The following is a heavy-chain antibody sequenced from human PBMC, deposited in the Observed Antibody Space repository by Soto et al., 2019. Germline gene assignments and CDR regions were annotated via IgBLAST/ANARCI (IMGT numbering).Heavy chain of an antibody. CDR2: IEQDGSET. CDR1: GFTFSSYA. J-gene: IGHJ3*01. CDR3: ASLRVI. V-gene: IGHV3-7*05. Sequence: GGSLRLSCAASGFTFSSYAMSWVRQAPGKGLEWVASIEQDGSETSYVDSVKGRFTISRDNAKNSLYLQMNNLRAEDTAVYYCASLRVIWGQGTMVTVSS.